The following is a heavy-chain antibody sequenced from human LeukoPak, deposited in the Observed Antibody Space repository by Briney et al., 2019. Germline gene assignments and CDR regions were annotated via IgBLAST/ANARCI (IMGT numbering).Heavy chain of an antibody. V-gene: IGHV1-18*01. J-gene: IGHJ3*02. D-gene: IGHD4-23*01. CDR2: ISAYNGNT. Sequence: ASVKVSCKASGYTFTSYGISWVRQAPGQGLEWMGWISAYNGNTNYAQKLQGRVTMTTDTSTSTAYMELRSLRSDDTAVYYCARELLYGGNSDAFDIWGQGTMVTVSS. CDR1: GYTFTSYG. CDR3: ARELLYGGNSDAFDI.